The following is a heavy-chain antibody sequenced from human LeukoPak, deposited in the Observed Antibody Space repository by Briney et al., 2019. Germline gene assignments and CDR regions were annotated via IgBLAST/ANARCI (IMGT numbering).Heavy chain of an antibody. Sequence: PGRSLRLSCAASRFTFSSNAMHWVRQAPGRGLEWVAVIWFDGSNEYYADSVKARFTISRDNSKNTLYLQMNSLRAEDTAIYYCARDRSVTTPFYFDFWGQGTRVTVSS. D-gene: IGHD4-17*01. CDR3: ARDRSVTTPFYFDF. V-gene: IGHV3-33*01. J-gene: IGHJ4*02. CDR2: IWFDGSNE. CDR1: RFTFSSNA.